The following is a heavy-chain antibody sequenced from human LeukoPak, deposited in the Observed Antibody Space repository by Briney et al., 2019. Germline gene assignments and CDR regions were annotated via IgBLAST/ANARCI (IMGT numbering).Heavy chain of an antibody. CDR1: GYTFTSYY. CDR3: ARVRPDWYFDL. CDR2: INPSGGST. Sequence: ASVKVSCKASGYTFTSYYMHWVRQAPGQGLECMGIINPSGGSTSYAQKFQGRVTMTSDTSTSTVYMELSSLRSEDTAVYYCARVRPDWYFDLWGRGTLVTVSS. V-gene: IGHV1-46*01. J-gene: IGHJ2*01.